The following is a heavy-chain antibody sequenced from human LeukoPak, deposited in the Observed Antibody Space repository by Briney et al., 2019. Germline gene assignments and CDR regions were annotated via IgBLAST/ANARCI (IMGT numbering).Heavy chain of an antibody. CDR3: ARHVSGDYAWLDV. CDR1: GGSISSHY. D-gene: IGHD4-17*01. Sequence: SETLSLTCTVSGGSISSHYWSWIRQPPGKGLEWIGYIHYSGSTNYNPSLKSRLTISIDTSKNQFSLKLRSVTAADTAVYYCARHVSGDYAWLDVWGQGTTVTVSS. J-gene: IGHJ6*02. V-gene: IGHV4-59*08. CDR2: IHYSGST.